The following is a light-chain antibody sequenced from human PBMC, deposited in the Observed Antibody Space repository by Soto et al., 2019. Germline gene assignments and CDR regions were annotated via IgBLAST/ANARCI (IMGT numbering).Light chain of an antibody. V-gene: IGLV7-46*01. Sequence: QAVVTQEPSLTVSPGGTVTLTCGSSTGTVTSGHYPYWFHQKPGQAPRTLVYNTSDKHSWTPARFSGSLLGGKAALTLSGAQPEAEADFYCLLSYSGARVFGGGTKGTVL. CDR1: TGTVTSGHY. CDR3: LLSYSGARV. J-gene: IGLJ3*02. CDR2: NTS.